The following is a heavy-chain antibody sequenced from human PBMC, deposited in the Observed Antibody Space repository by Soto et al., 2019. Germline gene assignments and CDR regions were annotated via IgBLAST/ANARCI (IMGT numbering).Heavy chain of an antibody. J-gene: IGHJ5*02. CDR1: GYTFTRYG. CDR2: ISAYNGNT. CDR3: ARDGDVLLWFGELLRDNWFDP. D-gene: IGHD3-10*01. V-gene: IGHV1-18*04. Sequence: ASVKVSCKASGYTFTRYGISWVRQAPGQGLEWMGWISAYNGNTNYEQKLQGRVTMTTDTSTSTAYMELRSLRSDDTAVYYCARDGDVLLWFGELLRDNWFDPWGQGTLVTVSS.